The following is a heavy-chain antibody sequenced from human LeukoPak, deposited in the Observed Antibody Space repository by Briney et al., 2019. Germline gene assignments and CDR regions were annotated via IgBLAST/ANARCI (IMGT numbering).Heavy chain of an antibody. D-gene: IGHD3-22*01. CDR2: IYTSGST. CDR1: GGSISSGSYY. Sequence: SQTLSLTCTVSGGSISSGSYYWSWIRQPAGKGLEWIGRIYTSGSTNYNPSLKSRVTISVDTSKNQFSLKLSSATAADTAVYYCARALVYNYYDRGDGAFDIWGQGTMVTVSS. J-gene: IGHJ3*02. V-gene: IGHV4-61*02. CDR3: ARALVYNYYDRGDGAFDI.